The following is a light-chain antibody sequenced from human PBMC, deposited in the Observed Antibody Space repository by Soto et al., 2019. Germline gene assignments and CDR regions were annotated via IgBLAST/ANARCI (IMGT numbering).Light chain of an antibody. V-gene: IGKV4-1*01. CDR3: QQYYATPFT. J-gene: IGKJ3*01. Sequence: DIVMTQSPDSLAVSLGERATINCKSSQSVLYCSNNANYLAWYQQKPGQPPKLLLYWASTRESGVPDRFSGSGSGTDFSLIISSLQAEDVAVYYCQQYYATPFTFGPGTKVDI. CDR1: QSVLYCSNNANY. CDR2: WAS.